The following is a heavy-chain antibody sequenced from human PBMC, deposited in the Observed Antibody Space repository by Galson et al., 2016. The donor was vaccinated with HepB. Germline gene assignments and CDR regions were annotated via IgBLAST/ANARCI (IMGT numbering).Heavy chain of an antibody. CDR1: GYTFTNFH. CDR2: FSNYNRNT. CDR3: ARVSSEPGMASAVDY. Sequence: SVKVSCKASGYTFTNFHIGWVRQAPGQGLEWMGWFSNYNRNTNYAQKFQDRVTMTTDTSTGTAYMELRSLGSDDTAIYYCARVSSEPGMASAVDYWGQGTLVVVSP. D-gene: IGHD6-13*01. V-gene: IGHV1-18*01. J-gene: IGHJ4*02.